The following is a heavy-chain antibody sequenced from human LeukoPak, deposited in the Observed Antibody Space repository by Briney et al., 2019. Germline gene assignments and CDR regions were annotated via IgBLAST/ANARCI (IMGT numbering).Heavy chain of an antibody. Sequence: PSETLSLTCTVSGGSISSYYWSWIRQPPGKGLEWIGYIYYSGSTNYNPSLKSRVTISVDTSKNQFSLKLSSVTAADTAVYYCARGGLRFLEWRHFDYWGQGTLVTVSS. CDR3: ARGGLRFLEWRHFDY. CDR2: IYYSGST. V-gene: IGHV4-59*01. D-gene: IGHD3-3*01. J-gene: IGHJ4*02. CDR1: GGSISSYY.